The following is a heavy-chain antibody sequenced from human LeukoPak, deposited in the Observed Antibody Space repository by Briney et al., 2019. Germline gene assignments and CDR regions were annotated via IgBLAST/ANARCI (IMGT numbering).Heavy chain of an antibody. Sequence: SVKVSCKASGGTFSSYTISWVRQAPGQGLEWMGRIIPILGIANYAQKFQGRVTITADKSTSTAYMELSSLRSEDTAVYYCARDEGYYDSSGYKYYFDYWGREPWSPSPQ. CDR1: GGTFSSYT. CDR2: IIPILGIA. D-gene: IGHD3-22*01. J-gene: IGHJ4*02. V-gene: IGHV1-69*04. CDR3: ARDEGYYDSSGYKYYFDY.